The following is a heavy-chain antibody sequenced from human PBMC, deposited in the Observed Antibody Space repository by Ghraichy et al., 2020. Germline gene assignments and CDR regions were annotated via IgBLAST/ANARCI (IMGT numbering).Heavy chain of an antibody. CDR2: FSNSGT. D-gene: IGHD6-19*01. CDR1: GFSFSNYA. J-gene: IGHJ4*02. Sequence: GGSLRLSCAASGFSFSNYAMSWVRQAPGKGLEWVSSFSNSGTYYADSVKGRFTLSRDNSKSSLHLQMNSLRAEDTAVYYCAKSTVAVSLYYFDYWGQGTLVTVSS. CDR3: AKSTVAVSLYYFDY. V-gene: IGHV3-23*01.